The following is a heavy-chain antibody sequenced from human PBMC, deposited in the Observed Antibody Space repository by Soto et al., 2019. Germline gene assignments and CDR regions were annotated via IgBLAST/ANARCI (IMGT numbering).Heavy chain of an antibody. CDR2: ISFDGSEK. CDR1: GFTFSIYG. Sequence: QVQLVESGGGVVKPGRSLRLSCAASGFTFSIYGMHWVRHAPGQGLEWVAMISFDGSEKYYTDSVKGRCHISRDRSKNTMYLQMGSLRVEDTAVYYCARDRRLDYRDAFDIWGQGTTVTVSS. J-gene: IGHJ3*02. D-gene: IGHD4-4*01. V-gene: IGHV3-30*03. CDR3: ARDRRLDYRDAFDI.